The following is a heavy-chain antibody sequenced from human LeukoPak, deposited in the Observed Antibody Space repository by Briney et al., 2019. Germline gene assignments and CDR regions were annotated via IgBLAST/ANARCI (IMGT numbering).Heavy chain of an antibody. CDR1: GYTLTELS. CDR2: HDPKDVET. D-gene: IGHD3-9*01. CDR3: ATSGLRLDILTGHYAGRDALDI. Sequence: ASVTVSCRVSGYTLTELSMHWVRQAPGKGLEWMGGHDPKDVETIYAQKFQGRVTMTEDTSIDTAYMGLSSLRSEDTAVYYCATSGLRLDILTGHYAGRDALDIWGQGTLVTVSS. V-gene: IGHV1-24*01. J-gene: IGHJ3*02.